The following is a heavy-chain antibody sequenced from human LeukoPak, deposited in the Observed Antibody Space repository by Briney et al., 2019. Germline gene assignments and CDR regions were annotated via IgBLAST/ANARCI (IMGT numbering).Heavy chain of an antibody. J-gene: IGHJ4*02. CDR2: ISSDGRAK. CDR3: AKDRDLSDSSTYSVH. CDR1: GFTFSSYA. V-gene: IGHV3-30*04. D-gene: IGHD3-22*01. Sequence: PGGSLRLSCAASGFTFSSYAMNWVRQAPGKGLEWVAVISSDGRAKYYADSVKGRFTISRDNSKKTVYLQMNSLGEDDTAVYYCAKDRDLSDSSTYSVHWGQGTLVTVSS.